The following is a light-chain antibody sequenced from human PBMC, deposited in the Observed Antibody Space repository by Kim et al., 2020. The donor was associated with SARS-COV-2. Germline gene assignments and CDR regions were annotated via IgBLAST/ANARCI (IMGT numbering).Light chain of an antibody. V-gene: IGKV3-11*01. J-gene: IGKJ3*01. CDR3: QQRSNWPPVIT. CDR1: QSVSSY. CDR2: DAS. Sequence: PGERPTLSCRASQSVSSYLAWYQQKPGQAPRLLIYDASNRATGIPARFSGSGSGTDFTLTISSLEPEDFAVYYCQQRSNWPPVITFGPGTKVDIK.